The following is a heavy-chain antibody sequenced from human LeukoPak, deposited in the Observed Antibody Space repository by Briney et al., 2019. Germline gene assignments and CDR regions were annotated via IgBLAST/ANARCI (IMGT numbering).Heavy chain of an antibody. Sequence: SETLSLTCTVSGGSISSYYWSWIRQPAGKGLEWIGRIYTSGSTNYNPSLKSRVTMSVDTSKNQFSLKLSSVTAADTAVYYCARERIAAAGPSFDYWGQGTLVTVSS. D-gene: IGHD6-13*01. CDR2: IYTSGST. CDR3: ARERIAAAGPSFDY. V-gene: IGHV4-4*07. CDR1: GGSISSYY. J-gene: IGHJ4*02.